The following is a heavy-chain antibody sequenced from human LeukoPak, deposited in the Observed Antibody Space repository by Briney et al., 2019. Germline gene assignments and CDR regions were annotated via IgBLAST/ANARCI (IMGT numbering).Heavy chain of an antibody. J-gene: IGHJ4*02. CDR1: GGSLSGYY. D-gene: IGHD3-9*01. V-gene: IGHV4-34*01. CDR3: ARVPFPILTDSIPFDY. CDR2: INHSGST. Sequence: SETLSLTCAVYGGSLSGYYWSWIRQPPGKGLEWIGEINHSGSTNYNPSLKSRVTISVDTSKNQFSLKLSSVTAADTAVYYCARVPFPILTDSIPFDYWGQGTLVTVSS.